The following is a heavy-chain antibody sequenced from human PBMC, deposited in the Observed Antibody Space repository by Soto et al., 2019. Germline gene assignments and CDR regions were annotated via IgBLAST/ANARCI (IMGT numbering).Heavy chain of an antibody. CDR2: IIPILGIA. J-gene: IGHJ3*02. D-gene: IGHD6-6*01. CDR1: GGTFSSST. CDR3: ANSDSSSSLGAFDI. Sequence: SVKVSCKASGGTFSSSTISWVRQATGQGLEWMGRIIPILGIANYAQKFQGRVTITADKSTSTAYMELSSLRSEDTAVYYCANSDSSSSLGAFDIWGQGTMVTVSS. V-gene: IGHV1-69*02.